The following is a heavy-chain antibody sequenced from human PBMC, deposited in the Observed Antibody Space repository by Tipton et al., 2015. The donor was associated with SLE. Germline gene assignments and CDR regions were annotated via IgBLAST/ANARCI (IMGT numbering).Heavy chain of an antibody. V-gene: IGHV4-38-2*02. CDR3: ATLDASGSYPFDY. J-gene: IGHJ4*02. CDR2: LYQSGII. CDR1: YYSISSDYY. Sequence: GLVKPSETLSLICSVSYYSISSDYYWGWIRQPPGKGLEWIVSLYQSGIIYYNPSLKSRVTISVDTSKNQFSLKLSSVTAADTAVYYCATLDASGSYPFDYWGQGTRVTVSS. D-gene: IGHD3-10*01.